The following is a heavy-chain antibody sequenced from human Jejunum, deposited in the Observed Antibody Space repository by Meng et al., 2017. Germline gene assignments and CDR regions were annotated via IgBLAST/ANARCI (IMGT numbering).Heavy chain of an antibody. CDR1: RSTFIRYA. J-gene: IGHJ4*02. CDR2: INTDTGYT. CDR3: ARDGGYYDFDY. D-gene: IGHD3-3*01. V-gene: IGHV1-18*01. Sequence: QGQGVQVLVWLKKTRASVLVSCSTSRSTFIRYALNWQRQAHGLGLMWMVCINTDTGYTNYAQNLQSILTMTTDTSTTTAYMELSSLQSADNATDYCARDGGYYDFDYWGQGTLVTVSS.